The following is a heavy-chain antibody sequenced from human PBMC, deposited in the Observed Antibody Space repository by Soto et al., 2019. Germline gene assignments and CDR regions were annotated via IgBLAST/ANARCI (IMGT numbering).Heavy chain of an antibody. Sequence: QVQLQESGPGLVKPSQTLSLTCTVSGGSISSGDYYWSWIRQPPGKGLEWIGYIYYSGSTYYNPSLKSRVTISVDTSKNQFSLKLSSVTAADTAVYYCARTQRRYYDFWSGRGNTANWFDPWGQGTLVTVSS. CDR2: IYYSGST. CDR1: GGSISSGDYY. V-gene: IGHV4-30-4*01. D-gene: IGHD3-3*01. J-gene: IGHJ5*02. CDR3: ARTQRRYYDFWSGRGNTANWFDP.